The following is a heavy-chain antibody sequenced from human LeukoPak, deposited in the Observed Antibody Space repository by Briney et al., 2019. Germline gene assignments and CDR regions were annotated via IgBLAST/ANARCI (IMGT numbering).Heavy chain of an antibody. CDR1: GGTFSSYA. D-gene: IGHD2-15*01. V-gene: IGHV1-69*01. CDR2: IIPIFGTA. CDR3: ARTEVASRKDFYYYYYYMGV. Sequence: SSVKVSCKASGGTFSSYAISWLRQAPGQGLEWMGGIIPIFGTANYAQKFQGRVTITADESTSTAYMELSSLRSEDTAVYYCARTEVASRKDFYYYYYYMGVWGKGTTVTVSS. J-gene: IGHJ6*03.